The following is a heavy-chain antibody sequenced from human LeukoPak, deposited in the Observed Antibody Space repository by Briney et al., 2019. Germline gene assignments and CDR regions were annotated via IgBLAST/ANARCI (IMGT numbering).Heavy chain of an antibody. CDR3: AQYSGYDFYY. J-gene: IGHJ4*02. CDR1: GGSFSGYY. Sequence: SETLSLACAVYGGSFSGYYWSWIRQPPGKGLEWTGEINHSGSTNYNPSLKSRVTISVDTSKNQFSLKLSSVTAADTAVYYCAQYSGYDFYYWGQGTLVTVSS. D-gene: IGHD5-12*01. V-gene: IGHV4-34*01. CDR2: INHSGST.